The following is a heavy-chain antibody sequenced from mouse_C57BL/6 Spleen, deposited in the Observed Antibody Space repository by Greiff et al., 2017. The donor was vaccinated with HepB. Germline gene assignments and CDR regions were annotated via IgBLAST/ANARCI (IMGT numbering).Heavy chain of an antibody. CDR2: INPNNGGT. J-gene: IGHJ4*01. D-gene: IGHD1-1*01. Sequence: EVQLQESGPELVKPGASVKIPCKASGYTFTDYNMDWVKQSHGKSLEWIGDINPNNGGTIYNQKFKGKATLTVDKSSSTAYMELRSLTSEDTAVYYCARNYYGSSYAMDYWGQGTSVTVSS. CDR1: GYTFTDYN. V-gene: IGHV1-18*01. CDR3: ARNYYGSSYAMDY.